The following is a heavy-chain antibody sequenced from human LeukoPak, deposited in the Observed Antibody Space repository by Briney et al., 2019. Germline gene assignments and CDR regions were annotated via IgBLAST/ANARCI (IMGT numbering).Heavy chain of an antibody. V-gene: IGHV4-30-2*01. D-gene: IGHD6-19*01. CDR2: IYHSGST. J-gene: IGHJ2*01. CDR1: GGSISSGGYS. Sequence: SETLSLTCAVSGGSISSGGYSWSWIRQPPGKGLEWIGYIYHSGSTYYNPSLKSRVTISVDRSKNQLPLKLSSVTAADTAVYYWARAVAGRPWYFDLWGRGTLVTVSS. CDR3: ARAVAGRPWYFDL.